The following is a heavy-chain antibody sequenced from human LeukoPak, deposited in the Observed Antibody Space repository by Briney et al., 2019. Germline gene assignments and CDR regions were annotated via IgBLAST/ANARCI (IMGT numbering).Heavy chain of an antibody. CDR3: ARDLVVVPAADY. D-gene: IGHD2-2*01. J-gene: IGHJ4*02. CDR2: ISSSSYI. Sequence: GGSLRLSCAASGFTFSSYSMNWVRQAPGKGLEWVSSISSSSYIYYADSVKGRFTISRDNAKNSLYLQMNSLRAEDTAVYYCARDLVVVPAADYWGREPWSPSPQ. CDR1: GFTFSSYS. V-gene: IGHV3-21*01.